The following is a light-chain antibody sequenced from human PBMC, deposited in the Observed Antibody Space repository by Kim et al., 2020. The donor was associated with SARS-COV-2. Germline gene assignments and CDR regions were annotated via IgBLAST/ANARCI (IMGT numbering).Light chain of an antibody. CDR3: AARDESLNGVI. CDR2: GDN. V-gene: IGLV1-44*01. Sequence: GQRVTFSCSGTMSNIGSNTVNWYHQFPGQAPKLLIYGDNRRPSGVPVRFSGSKSGTSGSLAITGLQSEDEGDYYCAARDESLNGVIFGGGTQLTVL. J-gene: IGLJ2*01. CDR1: MSNIGSNT.